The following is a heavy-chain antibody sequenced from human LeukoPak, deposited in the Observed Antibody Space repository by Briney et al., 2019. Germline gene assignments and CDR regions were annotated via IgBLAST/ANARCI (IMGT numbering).Heavy chain of an antibody. CDR2: ISGDGGST. CDR3: AKAQGWLRYRSDYYYGMDV. D-gene: IGHD5-12*01. V-gene: IGHV3-43*02. CDR1: GFTFDDYA. Sequence: GGSLRLFCAASGFTFDDYAMHWVRQAPGKGLEWVSLISGDGGSTYYADSVKGRFTISRDNSKNSLYLQMNSLRTEDTALYYCAKAQGWLRYRSDYYYGMDVWGQGTTVTVSS. J-gene: IGHJ6*02.